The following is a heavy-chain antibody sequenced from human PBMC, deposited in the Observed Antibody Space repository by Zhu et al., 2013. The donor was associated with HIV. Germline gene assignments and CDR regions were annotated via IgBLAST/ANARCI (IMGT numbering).Heavy chain of an antibody. CDR3: ARVLNSGSLSAFDI. V-gene: IGHV1-18*04. CDR1: GYTFTGYY. D-gene: IGHD1-26*01. Sequence: QVQLVQSGAEVKKPRASVKVSCKASGYTFTGYYMHWVRQAPGQGLEWMGWISDYNGNTKYAQKLQGRVTMTTDTSTSTAYMELRSLRSDDTAVYYXARVLNSGSLSAFDIWGQGTSGHRLF. J-gene: IGHJ3*02. CDR2: ISDYNGNT.